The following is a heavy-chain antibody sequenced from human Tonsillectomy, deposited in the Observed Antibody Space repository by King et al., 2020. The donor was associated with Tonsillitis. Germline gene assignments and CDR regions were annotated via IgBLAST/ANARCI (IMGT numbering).Heavy chain of an antibody. CDR1: GYTFTNYG. V-gene: IGHV1-18*01. D-gene: IGHD6-25*01. CDR3: ARFRAAAGQPDY. CDR2: INAYTGNT. Sequence: QLVQSGAEVKKPGASVKGSCRASGYTFTNYGNSWVRQAPGQGLEWMGRINAYTGNTNYEQKLQGRVTMTTDTSTSTAYMELRSLRSDDTAMYFCARFRAAAGQPDYWGQGTLVTVSS. J-gene: IGHJ4*02.